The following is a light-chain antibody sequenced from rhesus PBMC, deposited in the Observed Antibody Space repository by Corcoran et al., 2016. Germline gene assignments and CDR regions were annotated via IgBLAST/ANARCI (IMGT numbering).Light chain of an antibody. J-gene: IGKJ4*01. CDR3: QQSSNSLT. CDR1: QSVGSY. V-gene: IGKV3-24*04. CDR2: GAS. Sequence: ETVVTQSPATLALSPGERATLSCRASQSVGSYLAWYQQKPGQAPRLLIYGASSRATGIPDRFSGSGSGTDFTLTISSLEPEDVGVSYCQQSSNSLTFGGGTKVGIK.